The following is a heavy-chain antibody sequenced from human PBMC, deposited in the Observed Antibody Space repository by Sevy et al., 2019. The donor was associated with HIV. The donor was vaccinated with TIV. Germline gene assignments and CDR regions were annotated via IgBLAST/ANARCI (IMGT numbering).Heavy chain of an antibody. CDR3: ARDAPHYDFWSGALDY. D-gene: IGHD3-3*01. J-gene: IGHJ4*02. CDR1: GDNVSSNSAA. V-gene: IGHV6-1*01. CDR2: TYYRSKWYN. Sequence: QSQTLSLTCAISGDNVSSNSAAWNWIRQSPSRGLEWLGRTYYRSKWYNDYAVSVKSRITINPDTSKNQFSLQLNSVTPEDTAVYYCARDAPHYDFWSGALDYWGQGTLVTVSS.